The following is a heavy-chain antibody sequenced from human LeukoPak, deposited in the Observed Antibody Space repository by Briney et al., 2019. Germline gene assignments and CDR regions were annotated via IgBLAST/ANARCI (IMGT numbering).Heavy chain of an antibody. V-gene: IGHV1-2*02. CDR2: INPHSGGT. Sequence: ASAEVSCKASGYTFTGYYMHWVRQAPGQGLEWMGWINPHSGGTNYALKFQGRVTMTRDTSISTAYMDLSRLRFDDTAVYYCARTAAYYGEPEMTFDYWGQGTLVTVSS. CDR1: GYTFTGYY. CDR3: ARTAAYYGEPEMTFDY. D-gene: IGHD4-17*01. J-gene: IGHJ4*02.